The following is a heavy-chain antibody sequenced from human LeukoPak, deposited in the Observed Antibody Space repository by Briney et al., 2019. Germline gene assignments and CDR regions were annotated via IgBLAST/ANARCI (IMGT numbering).Heavy chain of an antibody. CDR3: ARALYGSGSYGIDY. V-gene: IGHV4-34*01. CDR1: GGSFSGYY. CDR2: INHSGST. Sequence: SETLSLTCAVYGGSFSGYYWSWIRQPPGKGLDWIGEINHSGSTNYNPSLKSRVTISVDTSKNQFSLKLSSVTAADTAVYYCARALYGSGSYGIDYWGQGTLVTVSS. D-gene: IGHD3-10*01. J-gene: IGHJ4*02.